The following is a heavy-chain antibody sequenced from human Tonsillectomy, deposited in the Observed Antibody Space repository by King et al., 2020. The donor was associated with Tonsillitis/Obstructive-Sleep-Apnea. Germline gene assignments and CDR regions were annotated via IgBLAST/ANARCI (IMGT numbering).Heavy chain of an antibody. CDR3: ARCYYYYCYMDV. CDR2: IYYSGST. V-gene: IGHV4-39*01. J-gene: IGHJ6*03. CDR1: GGSISSSSYY. Sequence: LQLQESGPGLVKPSETLSLTCTVSGGSISSSSYYWGWIRQPPGKGLEWIGSIYYSGSTYYNPSLKSRVTISVDTSKNQFSLKLSSVAAADTAVYYCARCYYYYCYMDVWGKGTTVTVSS.